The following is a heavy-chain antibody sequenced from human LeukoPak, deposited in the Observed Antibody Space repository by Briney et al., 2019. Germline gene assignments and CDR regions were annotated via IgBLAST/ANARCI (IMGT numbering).Heavy chain of an antibody. V-gene: IGHV1-69*13. CDR2: IIPIFGTA. Sequence: ASVKVSCKASGYTFTSYDINWVRQATGQGLEWMGGIIPIFGTANYAQKFQGRVTITADESTSTAYMELSSLRSEDTAVYYCARGMDYGDYVSYWGQGTLVTVSS. CDR1: GYTFTSYD. CDR3: ARGMDYGDYVSY. D-gene: IGHD4-17*01. J-gene: IGHJ4*02.